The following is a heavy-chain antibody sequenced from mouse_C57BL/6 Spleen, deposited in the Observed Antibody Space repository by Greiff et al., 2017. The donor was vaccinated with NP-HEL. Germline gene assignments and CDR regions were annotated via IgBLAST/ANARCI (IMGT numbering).Heavy chain of an antibody. CDR2: IDPEDGDT. Sequence: EVQLQQSGAELVKPGASVKLSCTASGFNIKDYYMHWVKQRTEQGLEWIGRIDPEDGDTKYAPKFQGKATITADTSSNTAYLQLSSLTSEDSAVYYCARNYGSSYPAWFAYWGQGTLVTVSA. CDR3: ARNYGSSYPAWFAY. D-gene: IGHD1-1*01. J-gene: IGHJ3*01. V-gene: IGHV14-2*01. CDR1: GFNIKDYY.